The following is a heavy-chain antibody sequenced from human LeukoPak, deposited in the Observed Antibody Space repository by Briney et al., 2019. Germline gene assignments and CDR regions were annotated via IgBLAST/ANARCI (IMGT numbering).Heavy chain of an antibody. CDR3: ARNSRYSFDI. Sequence: GGSLRLSCVASGFTFITYVMSWVRQAPGKGLEWVAHIKSDGSEKYYVDSVKGRFTISRDNAKNSLYLPMNSLRAEDTAVYYCARNSRYSFDIWGQGTMVTVSS. V-gene: IGHV3-7*04. CDR1: GFTFITYV. CDR2: IKSDGSEK. D-gene: IGHD4-11*01. J-gene: IGHJ3*02.